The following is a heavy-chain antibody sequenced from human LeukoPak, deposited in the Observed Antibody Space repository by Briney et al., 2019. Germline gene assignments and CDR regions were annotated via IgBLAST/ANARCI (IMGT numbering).Heavy chain of an antibody. CDR1: GFTFSSYS. Sequence: GGSLRLSCAASGFTFSSYSMNWVRQAPGKGLEWVSSISSSSSYIYYADSVKGRFTISRDNAKDSLYLQMNSLRAEVTAVYYCARDLARFGELSGYMDVWGKGTTVTVSS. CDR2: ISSSSSYI. D-gene: IGHD3-10*01. CDR3: ARDLARFGELSGYMDV. J-gene: IGHJ6*03. V-gene: IGHV3-21*01.